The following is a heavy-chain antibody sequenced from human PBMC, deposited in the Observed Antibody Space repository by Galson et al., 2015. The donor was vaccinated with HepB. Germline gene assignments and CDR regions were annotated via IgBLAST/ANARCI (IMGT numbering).Heavy chain of an antibody. CDR2: TYYRSNWSN. D-gene: IGHD3-10*01. Sequence: CAISGDSVFNNDVAWNWIGQSPSRGLEWLGRTYYRSNWSNDYALSVRSRITIIADTYKNQFSLHLNSVTPEDTAVYYCARDFIIRRPPTTITDTFDFWGQGTMVTVSS. CDR1: GDSVFNNDVA. J-gene: IGHJ3*01. V-gene: IGHV6-1*01. CDR3: ARDFIIRRPPTTITDTFDF.